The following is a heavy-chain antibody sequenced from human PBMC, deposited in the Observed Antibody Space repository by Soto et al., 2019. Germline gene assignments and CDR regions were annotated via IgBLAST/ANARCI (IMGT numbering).Heavy chain of an antibody. CDR3: ARVETCSATDCYSVFGS. CDR2: INSDGSAT. V-gene: IGHV3-74*03. D-gene: IGHD2-21*02. J-gene: IGHJ4*02. Sequence: EVQLVESGGGLVQPGESLRLSCAASGFTFSSYWMHWVRQVPGKGLVWVSRINSDGSATTYADSVKGRFTISRDNAKNTLYLQINSLRAEDTAVYYCARVETCSATDCYSVFGSWGQGTLVTVSS. CDR1: GFTFSSYW.